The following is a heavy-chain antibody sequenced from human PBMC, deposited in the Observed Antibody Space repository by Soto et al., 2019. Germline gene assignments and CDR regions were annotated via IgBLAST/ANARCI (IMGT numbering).Heavy chain of an antibody. Sequence: SVKVSCKASGGTFSSYAISWVRQAPGQGLDCMGGIIPIFGTANYAQKFQGRVTITADESTSTAYMELSSLRSEDTAVSYCARVSSGYDYVDYWGQGALVTVSA. V-gene: IGHV1-69*13. D-gene: IGHD5-12*01. J-gene: IGHJ4*02. CDR3: ARVSSGYDYVDY. CDR1: GGTFSSYA. CDR2: IIPIFGTA.